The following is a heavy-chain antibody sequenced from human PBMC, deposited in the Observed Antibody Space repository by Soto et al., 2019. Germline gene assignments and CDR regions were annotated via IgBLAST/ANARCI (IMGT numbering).Heavy chain of an antibody. J-gene: IGHJ6*02. CDR3: ARHNGPLYVGYYYDMDV. D-gene: IGHD3-16*01. Sequence: QLQLQESGPGLVKPSETLSLTCTVSGGSISSSSYYWGWIRQPPGKGLEWIGSIYYSGYTYYNPXRKSPVTISVAXSXNXXSLKLRSVTAADTAVYYCARHNGPLYVGYYYDMDVWGQGTTVTVSS. CDR1: GGSISSSSYY. V-gene: IGHV4-39*01. CDR2: IYYSGYT.